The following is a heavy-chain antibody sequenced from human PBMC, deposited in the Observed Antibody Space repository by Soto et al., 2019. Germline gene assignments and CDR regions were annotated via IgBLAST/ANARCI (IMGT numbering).Heavy chain of an antibody. CDR2: ISYDASNK. V-gene: IGHV3-30*18. Sequence: GGSLRLSCAASGFTFSSYSMNWVRQAPGKGLEWVAVISYDASNKYYVDSVKGRFTISRDNSKNTLYLQMNSLRAEDTAVYYCAKDRSTTWSFDYWGQGTLVTVSS. CDR3: AKDRSTTWSFDY. CDR1: GFTFSSYS. J-gene: IGHJ4*02. D-gene: IGHD2-2*01.